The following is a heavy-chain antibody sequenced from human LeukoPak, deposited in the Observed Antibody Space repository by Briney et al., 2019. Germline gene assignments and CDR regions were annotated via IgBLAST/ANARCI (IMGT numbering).Heavy chain of an antibody. V-gene: IGHV3-7*01. Sequence: GGSLRLSCAASGFSFNSYWINWVRQAPGKGLEWVANIKQDGSQKNYVDSVKGRFTISRDNAKNSLYLQMNSLRAEDTAVYYCARVKDVNDDIMFHHWGQGNLVTVSS. D-gene: IGHD3-9*01. J-gene: IGHJ1*01. CDR2: IKQDGSQK. CDR1: GFSFNSYW. CDR3: ARVKDVNDDIMFHH.